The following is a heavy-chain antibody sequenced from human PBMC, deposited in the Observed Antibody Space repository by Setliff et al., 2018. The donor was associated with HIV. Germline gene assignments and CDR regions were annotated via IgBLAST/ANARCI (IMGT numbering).Heavy chain of an antibody. CDR3: ARPEPYGDYGY. J-gene: IGHJ4*02. Sequence: SVKVSCKASGGTFSNYFISWIRQAPGQGLEWMGRVIPIFGTANYAQKFQGRVTITADESTSTAYMELSSLRAEDTAVYYCARPEPYGDYGYWGQGTLVTVSS. CDR1: GGTFSNYF. D-gene: IGHD4-17*01. CDR2: VIPIFGTA. V-gene: IGHV1-69*13.